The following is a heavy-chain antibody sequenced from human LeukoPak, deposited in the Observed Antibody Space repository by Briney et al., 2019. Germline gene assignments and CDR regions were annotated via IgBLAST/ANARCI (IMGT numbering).Heavy chain of an antibody. CDR1: GGSFSGYY. D-gene: IGHD5-12*01. CDR2: INHSGST. CDR3: ARGSSRGYSGYDDYYGMDV. Sequence: SEALSLTCAVYGGSFSGYYWSWIRQPPGKGLEWIGEINHSGSTNYNPSLKSRVAISVDTSKNQFSLKLSSVTAADTAVYYCARGSSRGYSGYDDYYGMDVWGQGTTVTVSS. V-gene: IGHV4-34*01. J-gene: IGHJ6*02.